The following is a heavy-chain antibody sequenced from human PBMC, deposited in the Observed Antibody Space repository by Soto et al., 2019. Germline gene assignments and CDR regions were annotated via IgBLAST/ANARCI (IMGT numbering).Heavy chain of an antibody. Sequence: SETLSLTCTVSGGSISSSSYYWGWIRQPPGKGLEWIGSIYYSGSTYYNPSLKSRVTISVDRSKNQFSLKLSSVTAADTAVYYFSRELVGATDAFYIWGKGTMVTVSS. CDR2: IYYSGST. J-gene: IGHJ3*02. V-gene: IGHV4-39*07. CDR3: SRELVGATDAFYI. CDR1: GGSISSSSYY. D-gene: IGHD1-26*01.